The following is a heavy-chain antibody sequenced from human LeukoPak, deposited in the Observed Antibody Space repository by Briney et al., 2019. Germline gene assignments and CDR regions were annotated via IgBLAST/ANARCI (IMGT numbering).Heavy chain of an antibody. J-gene: IGHJ4*02. V-gene: IGHV1-2*02. CDR3: ARGVDYYGSGSYHFDS. CDR1: GYTFTGYY. D-gene: IGHD3-10*01. CDR2: ITPNSGAT. Sequence: ASVKVSCKASGYTFTGYYIHWVRQAPGQGLEWMGWITPNSGATNSAQTFQGRVIMTRATSISTAYMELSRLRSDDTAVYYCARGVDYYGSGSYHFDSWGLGALVTVSS.